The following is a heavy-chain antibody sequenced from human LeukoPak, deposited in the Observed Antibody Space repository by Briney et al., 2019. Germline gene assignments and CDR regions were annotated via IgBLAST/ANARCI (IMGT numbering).Heavy chain of an antibody. V-gene: IGHV1-2*02. D-gene: IGHD2-2*01. CDR1: GYTFTSYG. CDR3: ARGTRSVVVVPAASLDY. Sequence: ASVKVSCEASGYTFTSYGISWVRQAPGQGLEWMGWINPNSLDRSYAQKFQGRVTMTRDTSISTAYMELNRLRSDDTAVYYCARGTRSVVVVPAASLDYWGQGTLVTVSS. J-gene: IGHJ4*02. CDR2: INPNSLDR.